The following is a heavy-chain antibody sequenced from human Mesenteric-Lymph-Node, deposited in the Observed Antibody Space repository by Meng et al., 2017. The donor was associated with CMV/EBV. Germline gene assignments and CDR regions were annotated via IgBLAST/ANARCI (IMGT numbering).Heavy chain of an antibody. Sequence: GGSLRLSCAASGFTFSDYGMSWVRQAPGKGLEWVSYISDSGDRTDYAGSVKGRFTISRDNSKDTLYLQLNSLRAEDTALYYCAKDVAVGKPTYFDHWGQGTLVTVSS. D-gene: IGHD1-26*01. CDR1: GFTFSDYG. J-gene: IGHJ4*02. CDR3: AKDVAVGKPTYFDH. CDR2: ISDSGDRT. V-gene: IGHV3-23*01.